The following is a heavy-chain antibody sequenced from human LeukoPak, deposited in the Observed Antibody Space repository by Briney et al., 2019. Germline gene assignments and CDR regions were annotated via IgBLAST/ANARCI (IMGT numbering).Heavy chain of an antibody. CDR2: IIPIFGTA. V-gene: IGHV1-69*05. J-gene: IGHJ6*03. Sequence: SVQVSCHASGGTFITYAISWVRRAPGQALEWMGGIIPIFGTANYAQKFQGRVTITTDESTSTAYMELSSLRSEDTAVYYCARAARPTYYYYYMDVWGKGTTVTVSS. CDR1: GGTFITYA. D-gene: IGHD6-6*01. CDR3: ARAARPTYYYYYMDV.